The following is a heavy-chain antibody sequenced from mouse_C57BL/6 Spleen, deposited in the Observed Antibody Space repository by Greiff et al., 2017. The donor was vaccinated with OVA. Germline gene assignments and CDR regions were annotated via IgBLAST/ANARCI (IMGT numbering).Heavy chain of an antibody. D-gene: IGHD2-3*01. Sequence: VQLQQSGAELVKPGASVKISCKASGYAFSSYWMNWVKQRPGKGLEWIGQIYPGDGATNYNGKFKGKATLTADKSSSTAYMQLSSLTSEDSAVYFCSRWLLWYFDVWGTGTTVTVSS. J-gene: IGHJ1*03. CDR1: GYAFSSYW. CDR2: IYPGDGAT. CDR3: SRWLLWYFDV. V-gene: IGHV1-80*01.